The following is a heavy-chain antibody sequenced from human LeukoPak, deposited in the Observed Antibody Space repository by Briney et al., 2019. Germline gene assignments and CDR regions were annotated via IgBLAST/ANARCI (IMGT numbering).Heavy chain of an antibody. CDR3: ARDRRYYGSGSYSAGRPYYYYYGMDV. Sequence: GGSLRLSCAASGFTFSSYSMNWVRQAPGKGLEWVSSISSSSSYIYYADSVKGRFTISRDNAKNSLYLQMNSLRAEDTAVYYCARDRRYYGSGSYSAGRPYYYYYGMDVWGQGTTVTVSS. J-gene: IGHJ6*02. CDR2: ISSSSSYI. D-gene: IGHD3-10*01. CDR1: GFTFSSYS. V-gene: IGHV3-21*01.